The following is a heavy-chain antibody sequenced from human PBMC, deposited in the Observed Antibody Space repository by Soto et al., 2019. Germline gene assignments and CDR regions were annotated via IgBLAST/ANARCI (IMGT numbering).Heavy chain of an antibody. CDR3: VRDDYGLVIDY. D-gene: IGHD3-10*01. Sequence: GGCLRLSCAEGECTFNGCCRNWVRQAPEKGLVWVSHIDSDGNSTTYADSVKGRFTISRDNAKNTLYLQMNSLRVEDTAVYYCVRDDYGLVIDYWGRGTVVTVS. J-gene: IGHJ4*02. CDR1: ECTFNGCC. CDR2: IDSDGNST. V-gene: IGHV3-74*01.